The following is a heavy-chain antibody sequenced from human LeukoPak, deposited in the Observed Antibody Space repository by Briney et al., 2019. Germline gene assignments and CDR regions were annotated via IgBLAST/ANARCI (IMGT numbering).Heavy chain of an antibody. CDR3: ASSEGV. CDR2: IYTSGST. D-gene: IGHD6-19*01. Sequence: SEALSLTCTVSGGSISSGDYYWSWIWQPAGKGLEWIGRIYTSGSTNYNPSLKSRVTISVDTSKNQFSLKLSSVTAADTAVYYCASSEGVWGKGTTVTVSS. CDR1: GGSISSGDYY. J-gene: IGHJ6*04. V-gene: IGHV4-61*02.